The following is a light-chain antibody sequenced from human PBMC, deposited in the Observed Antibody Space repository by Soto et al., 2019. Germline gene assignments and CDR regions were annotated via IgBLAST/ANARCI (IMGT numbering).Light chain of an antibody. CDR2: GAS. CDR1: QTVSSNY. J-gene: IGKJ5*01. CDR3: QQRNS. V-gene: IGKV3D-20*02. Sequence: ETVLTQSPVTLSLSPGERATLSCRASQTVSSNYLAWCQQRPGQAPRLLIYGASTRAAGIPGRFSGSGSGTDFTLTITRLEPEDFAVYFCQQRNSFGQGTRLEIK.